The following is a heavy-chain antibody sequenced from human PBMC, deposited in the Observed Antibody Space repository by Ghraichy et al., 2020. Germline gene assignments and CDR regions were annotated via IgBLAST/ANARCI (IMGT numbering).Heavy chain of an antibody. CDR3: AKDRKGHYYYGMDG. Sequence: GGSLRLSCAASGFTFDEYAMHWVRQGPGKGLEWVSGISWDSGTVGYVASVRGRFTISRDNAKNSLYLQMNSLRAEDTALYYCAKDRKGHYYYGMDGWGQGTTVTVSS. CDR2: ISWDSGTV. J-gene: IGHJ6*02. V-gene: IGHV3-9*01. CDR1: GFTFDEYA.